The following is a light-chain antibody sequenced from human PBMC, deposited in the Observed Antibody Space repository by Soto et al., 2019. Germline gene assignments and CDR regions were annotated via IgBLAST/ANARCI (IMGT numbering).Light chain of an antibody. V-gene: IGLV1-44*01. CDR3: ADTDESLTGVV. J-gene: IGLJ2*01. Sequence: QSVLTQPPSASGTPGQRVTISCSGSSSNIGSNTVNWYQQLPGTAPQLLIYSNNQRPSAVPDRFSGSNSGTSASLAISVLQSDDADDYYCADTDESLTGVVFGGGTKLTVL. CDR2: SNN. CDR1: SSNIGSNT.